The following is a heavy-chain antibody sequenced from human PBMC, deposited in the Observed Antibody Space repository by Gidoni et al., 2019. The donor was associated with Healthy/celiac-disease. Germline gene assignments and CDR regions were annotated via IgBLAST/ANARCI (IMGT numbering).Heavy chain of an antibody. Sequence: EGQLVRAGAEVQKPGESMKISWKGSGYSFTSYWIGWVRQMPGKGLEWMGIIYPGDSDTRYSPSFQGPVTISAAKSISTAYLQWSSLKASDTAMYYCARQRTQGWLVSLGYWGQGTLVTVSS. V-gene: IGHV5-51*01. CDR1: GYSFTSYW. CDR3: ARQRTQGWLVSLGY. J-gene: IGHJ4*02. D-gene: IGHD6-19*01. CDR2: IYPGDSDT.